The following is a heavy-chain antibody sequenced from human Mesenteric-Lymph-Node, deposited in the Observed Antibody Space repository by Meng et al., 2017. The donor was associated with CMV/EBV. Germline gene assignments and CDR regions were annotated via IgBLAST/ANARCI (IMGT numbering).Heavy chain of an antibody. CDR2: INHSGST. J-gene: IGHJ4*02. V-gene: IGHV4-34*02. Sequence: VQFAPWGAGLLKPSETLSVTCAVYGGSFSGYYWNWIRQSREKGLEWIGEINHSGSTTYNPSFTSRIIISVDTSTNQISLNMSSVTAADTAVYYCARGSSYDILTGYFDYWGQGALVTVSS. D-gene: IGHD3-9*01. CDR1: GGSFSGYY. CDR3: ARGSSYDILTGYFDY.